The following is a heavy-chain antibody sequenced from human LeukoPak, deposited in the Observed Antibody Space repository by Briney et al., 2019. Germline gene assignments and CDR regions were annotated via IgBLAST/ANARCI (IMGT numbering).Heavy chain of an antibody. D-gene: IGHD5-24*01. CDR2: ISLGDSDT. Sequence: GEALKISCTGSVYRFTAYCIGWVRHVPGKGLVWMGIISLGDSDTRYSPSFEGQVTISAHKSISTAYLLWVSLKSSDTAMYYCAGGGATWLHNFRFDYWGQGTLVTVSS. V-gene: IGHV5-51*01. CDR1: VYRFTAYC. CDR3: AGGGATWLHNFRFDY. J-gene: IGHJ4*02.